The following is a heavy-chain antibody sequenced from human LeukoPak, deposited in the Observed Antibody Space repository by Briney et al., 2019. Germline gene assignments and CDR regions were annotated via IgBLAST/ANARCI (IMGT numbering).Heavy chain of an antibody. CDR3: ARRVPTNYYYYYMDV. V-gene: IGHV4-59*01. D-gene: IGHD6-6*01. CDR1: GGSITSYY. Sequence: SETLSLTCTVSGGSITSYYWSWIRQPPGKGLEWIGYIYYSGSTNYNPSLTSRVTISVDTSKNQFSLKLSSVTAADTAVYYCARRVPTNYYYYYMDVWGKGTTVTVSS. CDR2: IYYSGST. J-gene: IGHJ6*03.